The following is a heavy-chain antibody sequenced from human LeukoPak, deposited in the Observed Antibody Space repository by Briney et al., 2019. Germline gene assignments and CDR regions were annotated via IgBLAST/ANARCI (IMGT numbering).Heavy chain of an antibody. J-gene: IGHJ4*02. Sequence: GGSLRLSCAASGFTFSSYAMHWVRQAPGKGLEYVSAISSNGGSTYYANSVKGRFTISRDNSKNTLYLQMGSLRAEDMAVYYCAKDPMVRGSTYDYWGQGTLVTVSS. CDR2: ISSNGGST. CDR3: AKDPMVRGSTYDY. CDR1: GFTFSSYA. D-gene: IGHD3-10*01. V-gene: IGHV3-64*01.